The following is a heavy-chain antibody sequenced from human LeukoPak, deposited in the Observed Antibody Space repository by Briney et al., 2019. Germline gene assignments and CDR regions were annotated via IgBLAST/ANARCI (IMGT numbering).Heavy chain of an antibody. Sequence: SETLSLTCSVSGDSISFHFWSWIRQPPGKGLEWMGHTYYGGSTDYNPSVGGRVTVSADTSKNQFSLKLSSVTAADTAVYYCATLGRAAGNAFDIWGQGTVVIVSS. J-gene: IGHJ3*02. CDR3: ATLGRAAGNAFDI. V-gene: IGHV4-59*11. CDR1: GDSISFHF. D-gene: IGHD1-26*01. CDR2: TYYGGST.